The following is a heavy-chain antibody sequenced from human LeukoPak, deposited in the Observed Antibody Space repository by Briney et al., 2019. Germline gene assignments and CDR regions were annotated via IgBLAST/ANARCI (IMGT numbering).Heavy chain of an antibody. CDR1: GFTLSSYA. D-gene: IGHD1-1*01. Sequence: PGGSLRLSCAASGFTLSSYAMSWVRQVPGKGLEWVYSISGSGGSTYYADSVKGRFTISRDNSKNTLYLQMNSLRAEDKALYYCAEWNSVYWYFDLWGRGTLVTVSS. J-gene: IGHJ2*01. CDR3: AEWNSVYWYFDL. CDR2: ISGSGGST. V-gene: IGHV3-23*01.